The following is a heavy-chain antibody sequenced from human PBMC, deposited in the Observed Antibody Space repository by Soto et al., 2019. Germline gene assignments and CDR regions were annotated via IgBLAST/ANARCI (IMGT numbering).Heavy chain of an antibody. V-gene: IGHV3-74*01. Sequence: EVQLVQSGGGLVQPGGSLTRSCGVSGFTFSSYWMHWVRRAPGKGLVWVSRINPDGRTTTYAETVKGRFTISRDNAKNTLYLQMNSLRAEDTGIYYCARDPPATRHGMDVWGQGITVTVSS. CDR3: ARDPPATRHGMDV. CDR2: INPDGRTT. CDR1: GFTFSSYW. J-gene: IGHJ6*02.